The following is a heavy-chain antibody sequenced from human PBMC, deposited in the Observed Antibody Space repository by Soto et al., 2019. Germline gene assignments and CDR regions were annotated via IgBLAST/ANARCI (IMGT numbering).Heavy chain of an antibody. CDR2: ISYDGSNK. V-gene: IGHV3-30*18. J-gene: IGHJ5*02. CDR1: GFTFSSYG. CDR3: AKTGGSYSYWFDP. Sequence: LRLSCAASGFTFSSYGMHWVRQAPGKGLEWVAVISYDGSNKYYADSVKGRFTISRDNSKNTLYLQMNSLRAEDTAVYYCAKTGGSYSYWFDPWGQGTLVTVSS. D-gene: IGHD1-26*01.